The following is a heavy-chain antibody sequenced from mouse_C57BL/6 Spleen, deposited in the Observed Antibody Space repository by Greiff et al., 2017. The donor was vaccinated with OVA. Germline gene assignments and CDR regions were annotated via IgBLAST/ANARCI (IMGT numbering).Heavy chain of an antibody. CDR1: GYTFTSYT. CDR3: ARGNWDGY. D-gene: IGHD4-1*01. CDR2: INPSSGYT. V-gene: IGHV1-4*01. J-gene: IGHJ2*01. Sequence: VKVVESGAELARPGASVKMSCKASGYTFTSYTMHWVKQRPGQGLEWIGYINPSSGYTKYNQKFKDKATLTADKSSSTAYMQLSSLTSEDSAVYYCARGNWDGYWGQGTTLTVSS.